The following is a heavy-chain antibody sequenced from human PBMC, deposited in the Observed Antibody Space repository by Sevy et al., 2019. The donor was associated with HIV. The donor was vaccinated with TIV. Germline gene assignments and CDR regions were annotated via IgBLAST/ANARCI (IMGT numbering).Heavy chain of an antibody. D-gene: IGHD3-10*01. V-gene: IGHV3-11*06. CDR3: AGDRRNYGGQHFDY. CDR2: ISSGTTYT. CDR1: GFTFSDYY. Sequence: GGSLRLSCAVSGFTFSDYYMSWIRQAPGKGLEWVSYISSGTTYTFYAHSVKGRFTISRDNAQNSLVLQMNSLRAEDTAVYYCAGDRRNYGGQHFDYWGQGTLVTVSS. J-gene: IGHJ4*02.